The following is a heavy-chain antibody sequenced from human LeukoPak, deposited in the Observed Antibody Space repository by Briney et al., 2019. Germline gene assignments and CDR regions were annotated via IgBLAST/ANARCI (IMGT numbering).Heavy chain of an antibody. Sequence: GGSLRLSCAASGFTFSSYAMSWVRQAPGKGLEWVSVISGGGGSTYYADSVKGRFTISRDNSKNTPYLQMHSLRAEDTAVYYCAKDYCSSTSCPFGYWGQGTLVTVSS. CDR1: GFTFSSYA. V-gene: IGHV3-23*01. J-gene: IGHJ4*02. CDR2: ISGGGGST. CDR3: AKDYCSSTSCPFGY. D-gene: IGHD2-2*01.